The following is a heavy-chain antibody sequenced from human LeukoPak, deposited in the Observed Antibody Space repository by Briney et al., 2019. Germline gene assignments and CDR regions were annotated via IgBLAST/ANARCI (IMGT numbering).Heavy chain of an antibody. V-gene: IGHV4-4*02. CDR1: LDSTTSNF. Sequence: SETLSLTCTVSLDSTTSNFGIWVRQPPGKGLEWIGEIHRSGSPNYNPSLQSRVTISIDRSRNQIALELSSVTAADTAVYYCAREILGGFNPGAYWGQGTLVTVSS. J-gene: IGHJ4*02. D-gene: IGHD1-14*01. CDR2: IHRSGSP. CDR3: AREILGGFNPGAY.